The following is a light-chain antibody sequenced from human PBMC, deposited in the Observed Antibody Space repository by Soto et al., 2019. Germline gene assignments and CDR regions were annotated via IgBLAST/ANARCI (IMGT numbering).Light chain of an antibody. CDR2: DAS. J-gene: IGKJ4*01. V-gene: IGKV3-15*01. CDR3: QPSNCWPLT. CDR1: QIISSN. Sequence: IVVTHSVVTLSLSQGERATLSCRASQIISSNFAWYQQKPGQAPRLLIYDASTRAPGFPARFSGSGSGTEFTLTISILQSEDFVLYKSQPSNCWPLTCGGGTRLDIK.